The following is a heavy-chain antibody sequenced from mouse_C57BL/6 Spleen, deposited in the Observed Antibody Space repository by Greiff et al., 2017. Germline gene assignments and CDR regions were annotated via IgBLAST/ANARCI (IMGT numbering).Heavy chain of an antibody. D-gene: IGHD2-5*01. V-gene: IGHV1-61*01. CDR3: ARNSNYDYYAMDY. Sequence: VQLQQPGAELVRPGSSVKLSCKASGYTFTSYWMDWVKQRPGQGLEWIGNIYPSDSETHYNQKFKDKATLTVDKSSSTAYMQLSSLTSEDSAVYYCARNSNYDYYAMDYWGQGTSVTVSS. CDR2: IYPSDSET. CDR1: GYTFTSYW. J-gene: IGHJ4*01.